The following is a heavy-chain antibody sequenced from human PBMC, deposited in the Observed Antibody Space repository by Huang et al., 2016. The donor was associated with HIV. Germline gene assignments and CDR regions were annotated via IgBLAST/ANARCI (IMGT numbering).Heavy chain of an antibody. CDR3: ARDAYYDYVWGSYRKYYYYYMDV. D-gene: IGHD3-16*02. CDR1: GFTFSSYA. CDR2: ISDDGSNK. Sequence: QVQLVESGGGVVQPGRSLRLSCAASGFTFSSYAMHWVRQAPGKGLEWVAVISDDGSNKYYADSVKGRLTISRDKSKNTLYLQMNSLRAEDTAVYYCARDAYYDYVWGSYRKYYYYYMDVWGKGTTVTVSS. V-gene: IGHV3-30-3*01. J-gene: IGHJ6*03.